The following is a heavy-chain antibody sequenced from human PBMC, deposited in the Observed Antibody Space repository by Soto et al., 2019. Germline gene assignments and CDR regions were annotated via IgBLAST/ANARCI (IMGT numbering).Heavy chain of an antibody. D-gene: IGHD3-16*01. CDR2: IIGSGGNT. CDR1: GFNFSNYA. V-gene: IGHV3-23*01. Sequence: EVQLLESGGGLVQPGGSLRLSCAASGFNFSNYAMTWVRQAPGKGLQWVSFIIGSGGNTWYADSVKGRFTISRDNTKNTLYLQMNSLRDEDTAVYYCVKMGGFCATATCYRFNYWGQGTLVTVSS. J-gene: IGHJ4*02. CDR3: VKMGGFCATATCYRFNY.